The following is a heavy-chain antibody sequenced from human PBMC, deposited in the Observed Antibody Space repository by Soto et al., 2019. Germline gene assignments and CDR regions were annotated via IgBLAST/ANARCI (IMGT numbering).Heavy chain of an antibody. CDR2: IYYSGST. V-gene: IGHV4-61*01. CDR1: GGSVSSGSYY. J-gene: IGHJ6*02. Sequence: PSGTLSLTCTVSGGSVSSGSYYWSWIRQPPGKGLDWIGYIYYSGSTYYNPSLKSRVTISVDTSKNQFSLKLSSVTAADTAVYYCASGYDILTGYPRGDYYGLDVWGQGTTVTVSS. CDR3: ASGYDILTGYPRGDYYGLDV. D-gene: IGHD3-9*01.